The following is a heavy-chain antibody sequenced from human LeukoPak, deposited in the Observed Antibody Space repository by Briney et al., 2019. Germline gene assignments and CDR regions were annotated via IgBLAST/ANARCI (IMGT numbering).Heavy chain of an antibody. CDR1: GDSITTYY. V-gene: IGHV4-59*01. J-gene: IGHJ4*02. CDR2: ISYSGST. Sequence: SETLSLTCTVSGDSITTYYWSWIRQPPGKRLEWIGYISYSGSTNYNPSLKSRVTMSVDMSKNQFSQKLSSVTAADTAVYYCARGGEHPPPYYWGQGTLVTVSS. CDR3: ARGGEHPPPYY. D-gene: IGHD1/OR15-1a*01.